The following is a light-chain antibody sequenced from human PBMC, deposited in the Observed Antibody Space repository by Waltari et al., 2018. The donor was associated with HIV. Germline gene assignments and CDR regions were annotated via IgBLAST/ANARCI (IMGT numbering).Light chain of an antibody. V-gene: IGLV2-23*02. CDR3: CSFATTPFV. Sequence: QSALTQPASGSGLPGQSFPISCAGTGRDVGGYKLLSWYQLHPGKAPKLLIYMFSERPSWVSNRFSGSKSGNTASLTISGLQAEDEGEYYCCSFATTPFVFGTGTTVTVL. CDR2: MFS. J-gene: IGLJ1*01. CDR1: GRDVGGYKL.